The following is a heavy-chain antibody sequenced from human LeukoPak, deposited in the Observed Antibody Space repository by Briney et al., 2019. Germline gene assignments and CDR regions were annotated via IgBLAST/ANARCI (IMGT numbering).Heavy chain of an antibody. D-gene: IGHD2-2*02. CDR1: GFTVSSNY. Sequence: PGGSLRLSCAASGFTVSSNYMSWVRQAPGKGLEWVSSISSSSSYIYYADSVKGRFTISRDNAKNSLYLQMNSLRAEDTAVYYCAKAADGVPPGKPLNWFDPRGQGTLVTVSS. V-gene: IGHV3-21*04. CDR2: ISSSSSYI. CDR3: AKAADGVPPGKPLNWFDP. J-gene: IGHJ5*02.